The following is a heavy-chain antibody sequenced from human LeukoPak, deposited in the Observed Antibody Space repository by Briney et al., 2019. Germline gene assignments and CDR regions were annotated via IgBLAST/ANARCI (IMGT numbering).Heavy chain of an antibody. CDR3: AREWGVDYGDYDDRRRDAFDI. CDR2: IYSGGST. D-gene: IGHD4-17*01. J-gene: IGHJ3*02. Sequence: GGSLRLSCAASGFTVSSNFMLWVRQAPGKGLEWVSVIYSGGSTYYADSVKGRFTISRDNSKNTLYLQMNSLRAEDTAVYYCAREWGVDYGDYDDRRRDAFDIWGQGTMVTVSS. CDR1: GFTVSSNF. V-gene: IGHV3-53*01.